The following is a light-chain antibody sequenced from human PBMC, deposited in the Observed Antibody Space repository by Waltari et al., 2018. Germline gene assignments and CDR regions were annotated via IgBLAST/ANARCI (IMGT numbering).Light chain of an antibody. Sequence: DIQMTQSPPSLSASVGDRVTITRRPSQSLSTRLNWYQVKPGKAPKLLIYGATNLQSGVPSRFSGSGSGTDFTLTISGLQPEDVATYYCQQSYSFFSFGQGTKLDI. CDR1: QSLSTR. CDR3: QQSYSFFS. CDR2: GAT. J-gene: IGKJ2*01. V-gene: IGKV1-39*01.